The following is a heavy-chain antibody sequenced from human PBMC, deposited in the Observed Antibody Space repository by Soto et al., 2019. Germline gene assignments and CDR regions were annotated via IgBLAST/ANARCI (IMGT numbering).Heavy chain of an antibody. V-gene: IGHV3-23*01. J-gene: IGHJ6*02. D-gene: IGHD6-6*01. CDR3: AKVESTSSFYYLYGLDV. Sequence: EVQLLESGGGLVQPGGSLRLSCAGSTFAFTSFAMSWVRQAPGKGLEWVADISGSGGNTYYADSVKGRFTISRDNSKYTLYLEMNSLRAEDTALSYCAKVESTSSFYYLYGLDVWGRGTTVIVSS. CDR2: ISGSGGNT. CDR1: TFAFTSFA.